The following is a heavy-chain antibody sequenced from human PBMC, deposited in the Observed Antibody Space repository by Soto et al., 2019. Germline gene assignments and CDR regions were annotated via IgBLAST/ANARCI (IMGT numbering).Heavy chain of an antibody. CDR1: GFTFSSYG. CDR2: ISYDGSNQ. J-gene: IGHJ4*02. D-gene: IGHD5-12*01. Sequence: QVQLVESGGCVVQPGRSLRLSCAASGFTFSSYGMHWVRQAPGKGLEWVAVISYDGSNQYYADSVKGRLTISRDNYKNTLYLQMNSMRAEDTAVYYCAKFNVATITFDYWGQGTLVTVSS. CDR3: AKFNVATITFDY. V-gene: IGHV3-30*18.